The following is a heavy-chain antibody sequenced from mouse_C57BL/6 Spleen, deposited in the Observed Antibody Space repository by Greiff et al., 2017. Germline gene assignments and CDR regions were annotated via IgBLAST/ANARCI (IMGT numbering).Heavy chain of an antibody. CDR3: ARDYYGSSYWYFDV. CDR1: GFSLSTSGMG. Sequence: QVTLKECGPGILQSSQTLSLTCSFSGFSLSTSGMGVSWIRQPSGKGLEWLAHIYWDDDKRYNPSLKSRLTISKDTSRNQVFLKITSVDTADTATYYCARDYYGSSYWYFDVWGTGTTVTVS. CDR2: IYWDDDK. V-gene: IGHV8-12*01. D-gene: IGHD1-1*01. J-gene: IGHJ1*03.